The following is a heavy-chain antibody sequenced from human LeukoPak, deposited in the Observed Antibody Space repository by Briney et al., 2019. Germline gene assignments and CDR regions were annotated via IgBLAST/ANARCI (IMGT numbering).Heavy chain of an antibody. Sequence: GGSLRLSCAASGFTFSDYYMSWIRQAPGKGLEWVSYISSSGSTIYYADSVKGRFTISRDNAKNSLYLQMNSLRAEDTAVYYCARLRFLEWSHVGDWFDPWGQGTLLTVSS. CDR1: GFTFSDYY. CDR2: ISSSGSTI. V-gene: IGHV3-11*04. J-gene: IGHJ5*02. D-gene: IGHD3-3*01. CDR3: ARLRFLEWSHVGDWFDP.